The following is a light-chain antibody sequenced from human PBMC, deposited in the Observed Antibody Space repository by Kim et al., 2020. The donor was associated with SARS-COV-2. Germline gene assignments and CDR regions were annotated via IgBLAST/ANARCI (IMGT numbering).Light chain of an antibody. CDR2: GAS. J-gene: IGKJ1*01. V-gene: IGKV3-20*01. Sequence: EIVLTQSPGTLSLSPGEGATLSCRTSQSVSSKCLAWYQQKPGQAPRLLIYGASNRAAGVPDRFSGSGSATDFTLIISRLEPEDFAVYYCQQHDDSPWTFGQGTKVDIK. CDR1: QSVSSKC. CDR3: QQHDDSPWT.